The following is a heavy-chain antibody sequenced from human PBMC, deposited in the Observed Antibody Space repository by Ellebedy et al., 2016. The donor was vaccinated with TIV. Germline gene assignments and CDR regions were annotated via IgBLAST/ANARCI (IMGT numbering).Heavy chain of an antibody. D-gene: IGHD6-19*01. J-gene: IGHJ4*02. V-gene: IGHV3-23*01. CDR3: AKESGSGSYGPAEFDY. Sequence: GESLKISCAASGFTFSSYAMSWVRQAPGKGLEWVSTISSTGSRTYYADSVEGRFIISRDNSKKTLYLQMNSLRAEDTAVYYCAKESGSGSYGPAEFDYWGQGTLVTVSS. CDR1: GFTFSSYA. CDR2: ISSTGSRT.